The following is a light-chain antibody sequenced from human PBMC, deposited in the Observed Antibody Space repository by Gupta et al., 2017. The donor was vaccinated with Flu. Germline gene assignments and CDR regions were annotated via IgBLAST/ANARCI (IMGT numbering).Light chain of an antibody. CDR1: QSVTSSY. CDR3: QEYGSSHETT. CDR2: GAS. J-gene: IGKJ4*01. V-gene: IGKV3-20*01. Sequence: LVLTQSPGTLSLSPGERATLSCRASQSVTSSYFAWYQQKPGRAPKLLIYGASRRATGIPDRFSGSGSGTVFSLTISRLEPEDFAVYYCQEYGSSHETTFGGGTKVEI.